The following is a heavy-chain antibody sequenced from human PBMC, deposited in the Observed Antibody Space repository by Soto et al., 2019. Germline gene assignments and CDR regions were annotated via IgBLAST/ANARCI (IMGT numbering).Heavy chain of an antibody. V-gene: IGHV4-59*08. CDR3: ARQGGYSYGLKEVFDY. J-gene: IGHJ4*02. CDR2: IYYSGST. CDR1: GGSISSYY. Sequence: KTSETLSLTCTVSGGSISSYYWSWIRQPPGKGLEWIGYIYYSGSTNYNPSLKSRVTISVDTSKNQFSLKLSSVTAADTAVYYCARQGGYSYGLKEVFDYWGQGTLVTVSS. D-gene: IGHD5-18*01.